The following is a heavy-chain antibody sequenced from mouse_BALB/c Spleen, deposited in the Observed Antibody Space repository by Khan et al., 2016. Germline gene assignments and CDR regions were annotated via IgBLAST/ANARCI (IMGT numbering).Heavy chain of an antibody. CDR1: GYTFTDYY. CDR3: ARGGGNSDY. V-gene: IGHV1-76*01. J-gene: IGHJ2*01. CDR2: IYPGSDNT. D-gene: IGHD2-1*01. Sequence: VQLEESGAELARPGASVKLSCKASGYTFTDYYINWVKQRTGQGLEWIGEIYPGSDNTYYNERFTCKATLTTDKSSSTAYMQLSSLTSEDSAVYFCARGGGNSDYWGQGTTLTVSS.